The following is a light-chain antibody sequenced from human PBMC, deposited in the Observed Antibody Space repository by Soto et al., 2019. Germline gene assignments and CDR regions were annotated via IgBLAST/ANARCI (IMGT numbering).Light chain of an antibody. Sequence: DIQMTQSPSSLSASVGDRVTITCRASQSISSYLNWYQQKPGKAPKLLSYAASSLQSGVPSRFSGSGSGTDFTLTISSLQPEDFATYYCQQSYSTPHTFGQGTQLEIK. CDR2: AAS. V-gene: IGKV1-39*01. CDR1: QSISSY. J-gene: IGKJ2*01. CDR3: QQSYSTPHT.